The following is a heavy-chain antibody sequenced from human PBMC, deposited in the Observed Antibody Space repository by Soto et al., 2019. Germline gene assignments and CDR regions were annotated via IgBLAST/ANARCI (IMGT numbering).Heavy chain of an antibody. Sequence: QVQLVQSGAEVRKPGASVKLSCKASGYTFTSYYIHWVRQAPGLGLEYMGIIVPASGSTTFAQKFQGRVTMTRDTSTSTVYMELSSLRSEDAAVYYCIREYPRTYNFDYWGQGTLVTVSS. CDR2: IVPASGST. D-gene: IGHD1-1*01. V-gene: IGHV1-46*03. CDR3: IREYPRTYNFDY. J-gene: IGHJ4*02. CDR1: GYTFTSYY.